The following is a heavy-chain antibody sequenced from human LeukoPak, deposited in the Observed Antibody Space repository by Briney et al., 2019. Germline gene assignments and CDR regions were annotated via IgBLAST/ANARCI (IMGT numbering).Heavy chain of an antibody. CDR2: INHSGST. CDR1: GGSFSGYY. V-gene: IGHV4-34*01. J-gene: IGHJ5*02. CDR3: ARDRGSSSWYWFDP. D-gene: IGHD6-13*01. Sequence: SETLSLTCAVYGGSFSGYYWSWIRQPPGKGLEWIWEINHSGSTNYNPSLKSRVTISVDTSKNQFSLKLSSVTAADTAVYYCARDRGSSSWYWFDPWGQGTLVTVSS.